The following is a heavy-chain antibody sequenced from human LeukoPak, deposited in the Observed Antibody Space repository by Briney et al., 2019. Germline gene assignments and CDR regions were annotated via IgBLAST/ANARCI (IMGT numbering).Heavy chain of an antibody. J-gene: IGHJ4*02. CDR2: IRYDGSNK. D-gene: IGHD1-26*01. CDR3: AKGGVGALYYFDY. Sequence: GGSLRLSCAASGFTFSSYGIHWVRQARGKGLEWVAFIRYDGSNKYYADSVKGRFTISRDNSKNTLYLQMNSLRAEDTAVYYCAKGGVGALYYFDYWGQGTLVTVSS. CDR1: GFTFSSYG. V-gene: IGHV3-30*02.